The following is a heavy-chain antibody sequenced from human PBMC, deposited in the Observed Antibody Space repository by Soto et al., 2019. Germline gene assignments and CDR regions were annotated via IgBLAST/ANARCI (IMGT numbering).Heavy chain of an antibody. CDR1: GCRFNNYG. J-gene: IGHJ5*02. V-gene: IGHV3-30*18. CDR3: AKDRVIQLLPIWPDP. CDR2: VSSDGNNK. Sequence: QEHLVESGGGVVQAGTSLRLSCAASGCRFNNYGMHWVPQAPGKGLEWVAFVSSDGNNKYYADSVKGRFTISRDNSKSTMFLQVDSLRVDDTAIYYCAKDRVIQLLPIWPDPWGQGTLVTVSS. D-gene: IGHD2-2*01.